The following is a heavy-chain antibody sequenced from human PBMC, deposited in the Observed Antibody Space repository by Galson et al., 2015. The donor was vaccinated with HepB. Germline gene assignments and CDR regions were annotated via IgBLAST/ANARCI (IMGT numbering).Heavy chain of an antibody. CDR2: IIPIFGTA. D-gene: IGHD3-10*01. Sequence: SVKVSCKASGGTFSSYAISWVRQAPGQGLEWMGGIIPIFGTANYAQKFQGRVTITADKSTSTAYMELSSLRSEDTAVYYCARGVTMVQGFDPWGQGTLVTVSS. V-gene: IGHV1-69*06. J-gene: IGHJ5*02. CDR3: ARGVTMVQGFDP. CDR1: GGTFSSYA.